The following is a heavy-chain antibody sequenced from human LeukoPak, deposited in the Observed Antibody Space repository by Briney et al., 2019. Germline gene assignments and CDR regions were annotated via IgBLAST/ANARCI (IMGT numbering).Heavy chain of an antibody. J-gene: IGHJ5*02. D-gene: IGHD2-2*01. CDR1: GGTFSSYA. CDR3: AGEDIVVVPAAHNWFDP. V-gene: IGHV1-69*13. Sequence: SVKVSCKASGGTFSSYAISWVRQAPGQGLEWLGGIIPIFGTANYAQKFQGRVTITADESTSTAYMELSSLRSEDTAVYYCAGEDIVVVPAAHNWFDPWGQGTLVTVSS. CDR2: IIPIFGTA.